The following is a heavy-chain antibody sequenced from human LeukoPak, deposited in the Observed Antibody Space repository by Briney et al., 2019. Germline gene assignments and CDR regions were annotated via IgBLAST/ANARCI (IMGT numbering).Heavy chain of an antibody. Sequence: PGGSLRLSCAASGFTFSSYSMNWVRQAPGKGLEWVSSISSSSSYIYYADSVKGRFTISRDNAKNSLYLQMNSLRAEDTAVYYCARDSGGFSSVYYDAFDFWGQGTVVTVSS. V-gene: IGHV3-21*01. CDR1: GFTFSSYS. D-gene: IGHD5/OR15-5a*01. CDR3: ARDSGGFSSVYYDAFDF. J-gene: IGHJ3*01. CDR2: ISSSSSYI.